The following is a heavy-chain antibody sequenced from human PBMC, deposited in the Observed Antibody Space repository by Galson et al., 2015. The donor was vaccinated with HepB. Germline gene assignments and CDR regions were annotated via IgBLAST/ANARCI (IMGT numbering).Heavy chain of an antibody. Sequence: QSGAEVKKPGESLRISCKASGYSFTTHWIHWVRQKPGKGLEWMGRIDPTDSLTIYRPSFQDHVSISADKSVSTVYLQWGSLKASDTATYYCARTEYCSSSSCYRGWFDPWGQGTLVTVSS. CDR1: GYSFTTHW. D-gene: IGHD2-2*02. CDR2: IDPTDSLT. V-gene: IGHV5-10-1*01. CDR3: ARTEYCSSSSCYRGWFDP. J-gene: IGHJ5*02.